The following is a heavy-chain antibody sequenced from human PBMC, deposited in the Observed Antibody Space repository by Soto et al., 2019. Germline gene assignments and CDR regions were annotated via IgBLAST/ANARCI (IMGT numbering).Heavy chain of an antibody. Sequence: SGPTLVNPTQTLTLTCTFSGFSFSTTGVGVGWIRQPPGKALEWLALIYWDDDKRYSPSLKSRLTITKDTSKNQVVLTMTNMDPVDTATYYCAHRQAQGIGLAGTFDSWGQGTLVTSPQ. J-gene: IGHJ4*02. CDR1: GFSFSTTGVG. CDR2: IYWDDDK. D-gene: IGHD6-19*01. V-gene: IGHV2-5*02. CDR3: AHRQAQGIGLAGTFDS.